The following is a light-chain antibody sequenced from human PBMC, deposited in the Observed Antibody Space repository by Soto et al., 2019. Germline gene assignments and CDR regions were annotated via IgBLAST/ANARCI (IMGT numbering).Light chain of an antibody. Sequence: DIQMTQSPSTLSASVGDRVTITCRASQSISSWLAWYQQEPGKAPKLLISTASSLESGVPSRFSGSGSGTEFALTISSLQPDDFATYYCLQYSTYPWTFGQGTKVEIK. CDR3: LQYSTYPWT. J-gene: IGKJ1*01. V-gene: IGKV1-5*03. CDR2: TAS. CDR1: QSISSW.